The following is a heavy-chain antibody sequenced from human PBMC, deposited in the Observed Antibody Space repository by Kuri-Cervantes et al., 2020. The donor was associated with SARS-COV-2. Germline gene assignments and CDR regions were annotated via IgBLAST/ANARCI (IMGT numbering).Heavy chain of an antibody. Sequence: GGSLRLSCAASGFTFSSYAMAWVRQAPGKGLEWVSDISVSGGDTHYADSVRGRFTISRDNSKNTVILQMTSLRAEDTAVYYCAKDWSGTSGAGSPVFDYWGQGTLVTVSS. CDR3: AKDWSGTSGAGSPVFDY. V-gene: IGHV3-23*01. CDR1: GFTFSSYA. D-gene: IGHD3-10*01. CDR2: ISVSGGDT. J-gene: IGHJ4*02.